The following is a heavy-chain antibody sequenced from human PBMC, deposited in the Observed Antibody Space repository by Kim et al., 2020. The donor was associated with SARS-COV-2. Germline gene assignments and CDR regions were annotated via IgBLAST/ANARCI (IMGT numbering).Heavy chain of an antibody. J-gene: IGHJ4*02. CDR2: ISSSGGTT. Sequence: GGSLRLSCAASGFTFSSNAMSWVRQAPGKGLEWVSTISSSGGTTNSADSVKGRFTISRDNSKNTLNLQMNSLRVEDTAVYYCALRGGCDFWGQGTLVTVSS. CDR1: GFTFSSNA. CDR3: ALRGGCDF. V-gene: IGHV3-23*01. D-gene: IGHD3-16*01.